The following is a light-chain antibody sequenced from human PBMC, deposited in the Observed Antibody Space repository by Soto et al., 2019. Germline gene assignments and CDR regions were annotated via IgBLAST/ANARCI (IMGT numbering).Light chain of an antibody. CDR2: KAS. J-gene: IGKJ4*01. CDR3: QQYNTYLLP. V-gene: IGKV1-5*03. CDR1: QSISPW. Sequence: DIQMTQSPSTLSASVGDSVTITCRASQSISPWLAWYQQKPGKAPTLLIYKASSLEGGVPSRFSGSGSVTDFNIPISSLQPDYFATYCCQQYNTYLLPFGGGTTVEIK.